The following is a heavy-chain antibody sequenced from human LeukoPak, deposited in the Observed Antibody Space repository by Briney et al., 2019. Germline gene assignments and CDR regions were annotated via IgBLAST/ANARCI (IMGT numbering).Heavy chain of an antibody. CDR3: ARSEWELLSYYYYYYMDV. V-gene: IGHV1-2*02. J-gene: IGHJ6*03. CDR1: GYTFTGYY. CDR2: INPNSGGT. D-gene: IGHD1-26*01. Sequence: ASVKVSCKASGYTFTGYYMHWVRQAPGQGLEWMGWINPNSGGTNYAQKFQGRVTMTRDTSISTAYMELSRRRSDDTAVYYCARSEWELLSYYYYYYMDVWGKGTTVTISS.